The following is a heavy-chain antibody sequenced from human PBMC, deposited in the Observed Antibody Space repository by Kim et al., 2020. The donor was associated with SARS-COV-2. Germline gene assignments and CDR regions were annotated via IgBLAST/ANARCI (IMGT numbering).Heavy chain of an antibody. CDR3: AKDGEVVVIAIPHYMDV. CDR2: ISGSGGST. J-gene: IGHJ6*03. Sequence: GGSLRLSCAASGFTFSSYAMSWVRQAPGKGLEWVSAISGSGGSTYYADSVKGRFTISRDNSKNTLYLQMNSLRAEDTAVYYCAKDGEVVVIAIPHYMDVWGKGTTVTVSS. D-gene: IGHD2-21*01. V-gene: IGHV3-23*01. CDR1: GFTFSSYA.